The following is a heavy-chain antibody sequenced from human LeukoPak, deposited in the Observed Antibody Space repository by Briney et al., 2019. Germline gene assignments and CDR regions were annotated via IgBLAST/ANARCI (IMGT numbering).Heavy chain of an antibody. D-gene: IGHD3-10*01. CDR1: GYTFTSYD. V-gene: IGHV1-8*03. J-gene: IGHJ4*02. CDR2: MNPNSGNT. Sequence: ASVKVSCKASGYTFTSYDINWVRQATGQGLEWMGWMNPNSGNTGYAQKFQGRVTITRNTSISTAYMELSSLRSEDTAVYYCATTGGLIRGVISSYFDYWGQGTLVTVSS. CDR3: ATTGGLIRGVISSYFDY.